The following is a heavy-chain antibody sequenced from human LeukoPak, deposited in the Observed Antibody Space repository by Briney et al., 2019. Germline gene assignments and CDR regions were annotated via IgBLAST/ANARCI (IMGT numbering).Heavy chain of an antibody. D-gene: IGHD5-18*01. J-gene: IGHJ3*02. Sequence: GESLKISCKGSAYSFTSYAIGWVRQMPGKGLEWMGVIYPGDSDTRYSPSFQGQVPTSADRSISPAYLQWSSLKASDTAMHYCARGFGYSYGSDDAFDIWGQGTMVTVSS. CDR2: IYPGDSDT. CDR3: ARGFGYSYGSDDAFDI. V-gene: IGHV5-51*01. CDR1: AYSFTSYA.